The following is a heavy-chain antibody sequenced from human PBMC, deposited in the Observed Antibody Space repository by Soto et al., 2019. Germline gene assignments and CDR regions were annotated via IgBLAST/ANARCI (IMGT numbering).Heavy chain of an antibody. V-gene: IGHV4-39*01. CDR1: GGSISSSSYY. CDR3: ARQPRNSGYAEAFDI. CDR2: IYYSGST. J-gene: IGHJ3*02. D-gene: IGHD5-12*01. Sequence: QLQLQESGPGLVKPSETLSLTCTVSGGSISSSSYYWGWIRQPPGKGLEWIGSIYYSGSTYYNPSLKSRVTISVDTSKNQFSLMLSSVTAADTAVYYCARQPRNSGYAEAFDIWGQGTMVTVSS.